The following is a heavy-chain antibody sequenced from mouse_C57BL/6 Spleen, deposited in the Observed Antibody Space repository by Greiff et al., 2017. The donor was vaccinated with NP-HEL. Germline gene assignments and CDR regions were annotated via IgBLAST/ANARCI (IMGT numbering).Heavy chain of an antibody. D-gene: IGHD2-3*01. CDR3: ARRIYDGYYAPSAMDY. CDR2: IYPGSGST. J-gene: IGHJ4*01. V-gene: IGHV1-55*01. CDR1: GYTFTSYW. Sequence: QVQLQQSGAELVKPGASVKMSCKASGYTFTSYWITWVKQRPGQGLEWIGDIYPGSGSTNYHYKFKRNATLTVDPSSSTAYMQLSSLTSEDSAVYYCARRIYDGYYAPSAMDYWGQGTSVTVSS.